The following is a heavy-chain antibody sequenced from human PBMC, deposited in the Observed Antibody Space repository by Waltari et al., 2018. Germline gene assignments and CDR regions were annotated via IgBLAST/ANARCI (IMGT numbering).Heavy chain of an antibody. V-gene: IGHV5-51*06. Sequence: EVQLVQSGAEVRKPGESLKISCKGSGYNFNTYWIGWVRQTPGKGLEWMGIMYPDDSDTRYSPSFQGQVSISADKSATTAFLQWASLKASDTAMYCCVRQSTSPYFAYWGQGTLVTVPS. CDR3: VRQSTSPYFAY. J-gene: IGHJ4*02. CDR2: MYPDDSDT. D-gene: IGHD3-16*01. CDR1: GYNFNTYW.